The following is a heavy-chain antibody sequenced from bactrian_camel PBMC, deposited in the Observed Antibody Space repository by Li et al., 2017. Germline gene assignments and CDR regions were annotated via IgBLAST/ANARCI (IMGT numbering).Heavy chain of an antibody. J-gene: IGHJ4*01. V-gene: IGHV3S53*01. D-gene: IGHD6*01. CDR3: AKDMGVAGWILDY. CDR1: GYMGRLYC. CDR2: ITRDGTT. Sequence: HVQLVESGGESLQSGGSLRLSCAISGYMGRLYCMGWFRQAPGKGREGVATITRDGTTNYADSVKGRFTISRDDAKKTVSLQMDALKPEDTAMHYCAKDMGVAGWILDYWGQGTQVTVS.